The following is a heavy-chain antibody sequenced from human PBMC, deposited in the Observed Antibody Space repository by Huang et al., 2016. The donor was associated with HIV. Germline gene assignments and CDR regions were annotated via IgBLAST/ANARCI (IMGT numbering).Heavy chain of an antibody. Sequence: QVELVQSGDEVKRPGASVRVSCKAAGYIFTKYGINWVRQAPGQGLEWMGWISAYNGNTNYAEKFQGRVPLTRDTSATTAYMELRDVTSADTAVYYCARDHWYPLQNWFDLWGQGTLVTVSS. CDR3: ARDHWYPLQNWFDL. CDR2: ISAYNGNT. J-gene: IGHJ5*01. D-gene: IGHD1-1*01. CDR1: GYIFTKYG. V-gene: IGHV1-18*01.